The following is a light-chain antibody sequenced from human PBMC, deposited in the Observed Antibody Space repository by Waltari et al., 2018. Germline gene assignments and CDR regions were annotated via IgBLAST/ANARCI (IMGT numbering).Light chain of an antibody. J-gene: IGKJ1*01. Sequence: EIVLTQSPGTLSFSPGERGTLSCRASQSVSRFLAWYQQIPGQPPRLLIYGASTRATGIPDRFSGSGSGTDFSLTISRLEPEDFAVYYCQKYDRLPATFGQGTKVEIK. V-gene: IGKV3-20*01. CDR3: QKYDRLPAT. CDR2: GAS. CDR1: QSVSRF.